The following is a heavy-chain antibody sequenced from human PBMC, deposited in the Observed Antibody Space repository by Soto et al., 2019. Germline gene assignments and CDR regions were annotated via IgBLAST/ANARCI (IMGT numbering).Heavy chain of an antibody. CDR3: ARDLSSTDYYDSSGYYLDY. D-gene: IGHD3-22*01. V-gene: IGHV3-33*01. CDR1: GFTFSSYG. J-gene: IGHJ4*02. CDR2: IWYDGSNK. Sequence: GGSLRLSCAASGFTFSSYGMHWVRQAPGKGLEWVAVIWYDGSNKYYADSVKGRFTISRDNSKNTLYLQMNSLRAEDTAVYYCARDLSSTDYYDSSGYYLDYWGQGTLVTVSS.